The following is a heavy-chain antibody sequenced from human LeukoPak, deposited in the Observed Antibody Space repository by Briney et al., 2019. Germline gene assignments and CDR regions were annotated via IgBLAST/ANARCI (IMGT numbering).Heavy chain of an antibody. CDR3: ARDRIQWLPLDY. D-gene: IGHD3-22*01. J-gene: IGHJ4*02. CDR1: GFTFSSFE. V-gene: IGHV3-48*03. Sequence: GGSLRLSCAASGFTFSSFEMNGVRQAPGKGLEWVSHISTGGGNIYYADSVKGRFTISRDNAKNSLYLQMNSLRAEDTAVYYCARDRIQWLPLDYWGQGTLVTVSS. CDR2: ISTGGGNI.